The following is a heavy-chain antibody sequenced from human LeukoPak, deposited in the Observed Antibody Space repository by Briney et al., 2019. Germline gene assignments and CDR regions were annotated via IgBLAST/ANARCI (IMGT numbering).Heavy chain of an antibody. J-gene: IGHJ4*02. CDR1: GDSISIYY. Sequence: NSSETLSLTCTVSGDSISIYYWNWIRHPPGKGLEWLGYIYYRGSTHYNPSLKSRVTISVDTSKNQFSLKLSSVTAADTDVYYCPRETYYYDSSGYYQYHFDHWGQGTLVTVPS. V-gene: IGHV4-59*01. CDR3: PRETYYYDSSGYYQYHFDH. D-gene: IGHD3-22*01. CDR2: IYYRGST.